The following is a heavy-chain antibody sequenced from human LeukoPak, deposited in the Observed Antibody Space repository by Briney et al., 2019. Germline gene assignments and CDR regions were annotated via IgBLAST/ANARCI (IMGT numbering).Heavy chain of an antibody. CDR1: GYTFTGHY. Sequence: SVKVSCKASGYTFTGHYMHWVRQAPGQGLEWMGGIIPIFGTANYAQKFQGRVTITADKSTSTAYMELSSLRSGDTAVYYCARDNCSGGSCPFDYWGQGTLVTVSS. V-gene: IGHV1-69*06. D-gene: IGHD2-15*01. J-gene: IGHJ4*02. CDR2: IIPIFGTA. CDR3: ARDNCSGGSCPFDY.